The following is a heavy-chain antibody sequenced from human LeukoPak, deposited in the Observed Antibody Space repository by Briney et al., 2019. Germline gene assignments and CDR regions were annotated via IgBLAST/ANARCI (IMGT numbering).Heavy chain of an antibody. CDR2: ISSSSSYI. Sequence: GSLRLSCAASGFTFSSYSMNWVRQAPGKGLEWVSSISSSSSYIYYADSVEGRFTISRDNAKNSLYLQMNSLRAEDAAVYYCARDLRALRLSIAVPDFWGQGTLVTVSS. CDR1: GFTFSSYS. J-gene: IGHJ4*02. CDR3: ARDLRALRLSIAVPDF. V-gene: IGHV3-21*01. D-gene: IGHD6-19*01.